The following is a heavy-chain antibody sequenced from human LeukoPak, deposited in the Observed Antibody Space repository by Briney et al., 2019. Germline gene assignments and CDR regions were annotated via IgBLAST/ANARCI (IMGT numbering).Heavy chain of an antibody. J-gene: IGHJ4*02. V-gene: IGHV3-23*01. CDR3: AKVVYYDTHYFDY. CDR1: GFTFSAFA. CDR2: ITGSGGST. D-gene: IGHD3-22*01. Sequence: GGSLRLSCAASGFTFSAFAMSWVRQAPGKGLEWVSVITGSGGSTYYADSVKGRFTISRDNSKNTLYLQMNSLRAEDTAVYYCAKVVYYDTHYFDYWGQGTLVTVSS.